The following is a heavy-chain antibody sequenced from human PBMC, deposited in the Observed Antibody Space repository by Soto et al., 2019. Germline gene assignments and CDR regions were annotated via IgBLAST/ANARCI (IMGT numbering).Heavy chain of an antibody. CDR2: VSHDGRNT. D-gene: IGHD6-19*01. J-gene: IGHJ4*02. V-gene: IGHV3-30*18. CDR1: GFTFSDYA. CDR3: AKGGRRWLVTADFNY. Sequence: VQLVESGGGVVQPGRSLRLSCAASGFTFSDYAMHWVRQAPGKGLEWVAVVSHDGRNTHYADSVQGRFTISRDSSKNTVALEMTSLRAEDTAVYYCAKGGRRWLVTADFNYWGEGALVTVCS.